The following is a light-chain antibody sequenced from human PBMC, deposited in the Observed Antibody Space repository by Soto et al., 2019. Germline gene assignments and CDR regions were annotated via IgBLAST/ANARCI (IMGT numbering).Light chain of an antibody. Sequence: SYELTQPPSVSVAPGQTARVNCGGDYIGSRYVHWYQQSPGQAPVLVVYDDSDRPSGIPERFSGSNSGNTATLTISRVEAGDEADYHCQVWDGSSDQWVFGGGTKLTVL. J-gene: IGLJ3*02. V-gene: IGLV3-21*02. CDR1: YIGSRY. CDR2: DDS. CDR3: QVWDGSSDQWV.